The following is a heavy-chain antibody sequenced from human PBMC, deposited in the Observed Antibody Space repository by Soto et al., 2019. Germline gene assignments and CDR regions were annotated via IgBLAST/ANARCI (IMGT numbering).Heavy chain of an antibody. V-gene: IGHV3-7*01. CDR2: IKQDGSEK. CDR3: ARNGYSSSWYGLYYYYMDV. D-gene: IGHD6-13*01. J-gene: IGHJ6*03. Sequence: PGGSLRLSCAASGFTFSSYWMSWVRQAPGKGLEWVANIKQDGSEKYYVDSVKGRFTISRDNAKNSLYLQMNSLRAEDTAVYYCARNGYSSSWYGLYYYYMDVWGKGTTVTVSS. CDR1: GFTFSSYW.